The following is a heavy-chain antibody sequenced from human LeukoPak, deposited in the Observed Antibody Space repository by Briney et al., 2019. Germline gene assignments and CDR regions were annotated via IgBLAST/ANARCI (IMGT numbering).Heavy chain of an antibody. CDR1: GGSINSGTYH. D-gene: IGHD3-10*01. V-gene: IGHV4-31*01. J-gene: IGHJ4*02. CDR2: ISYGGTT. Sequence: SETLSLTCTVSGGSINSGTYHWSWIRQYPGKGLEWIGHISYGGTTYYNPSLKSQVTISLDTSRNRFSLKLNSVTAADTAVYYCARASTMVRGVIEYWGQGTLVTVSS. CDR3: ARASTMVRGVIEY.